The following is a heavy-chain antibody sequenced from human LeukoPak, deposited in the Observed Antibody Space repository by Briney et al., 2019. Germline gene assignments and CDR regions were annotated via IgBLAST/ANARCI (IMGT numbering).Heavy chain of an antibody. V-gene: IGHV3-30*02. D-gene: IGHD3-22*01. CDR1: GFTFSSYG. CDR3: ARDPRRDDSSGYYPRIYYYYYYMDV. CDR2: IRYDGSNK. J-gene: IGHJ6*03. Sequence: PGGSLRLSCAPSGFTFSSYGMHWVRQAPGKGLEWVAFIRYDGSNKYYADSVKGRFTISRDNSKNTLYLQMNSLRAEDTAVYYCARDPRRDDSSGYYPRIYYYYYYMDVWGKGTTVTVSS.